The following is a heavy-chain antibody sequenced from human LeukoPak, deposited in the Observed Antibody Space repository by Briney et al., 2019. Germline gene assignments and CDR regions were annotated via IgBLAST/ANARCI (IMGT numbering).Heavy chain of an antibody. Sequence: GASVKVSCKASGYTFTGYYMHWVRQAPGQGLEWMGWINPNSGGTNYAQKFQGRVTMTRDTSISTAYMELSRLRSDDTAVYYCARVRGLGVFVVAAPDYWGQGTLVTVSS. V-gene: IGHV1-2*02. CDR1: GYTFTGYY. CDR3: ARVRGLGVFVVAAPDY. J-gene: IGHJ4*02. D-gene: IGHD2-15*01. CDR2: INPNSGGT.